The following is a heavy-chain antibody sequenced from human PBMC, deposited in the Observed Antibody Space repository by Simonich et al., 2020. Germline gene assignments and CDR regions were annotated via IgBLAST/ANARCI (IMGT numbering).Heavy chain of an antibody. CDR3: ARTNTMRELDTMVRGVDYFDY. Sequence: QVQLVQSGAEVKKPGSSVKVSCKASGGTFSSYAISWVRQAPGQGLEWQGGIIPILGRAKYAQKCQGRVTITADKSTSTAYMELSSLRSEDTAVYYCARTNTMRELDTMVRGVDYFDYWGQGTLVTVSS. CDR2: IIPILGRA. D-gene: IGHD3-10*01. V-gene: IGHV1-69*06. CDR1: GGTFSSYA. J-gene: IGHJ4*02.